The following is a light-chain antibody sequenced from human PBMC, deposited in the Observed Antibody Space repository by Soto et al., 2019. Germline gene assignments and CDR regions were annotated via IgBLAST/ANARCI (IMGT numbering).Light chain of an antibody. CDR3: QQYNNWPRT. CDR1: QSVSGN. V-gene: IGKV3-15*01. CDR2: GAS. J-gene: IGKJ1*01. Sequence: EILFTQSPGTLSLSPGERATLSCRASQSVSGNLAWYQQKPGQAPRLLIYGASTRDTGIPARFSGSGSGTEFTLTISRLQSEDFAVYYCQQYNNWPRTFGQGTKVDIK.